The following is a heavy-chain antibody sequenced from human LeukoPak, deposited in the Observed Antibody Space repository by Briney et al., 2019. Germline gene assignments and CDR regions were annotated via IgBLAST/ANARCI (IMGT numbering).Heavy chain of an antibody. V-gene: IGHV3-23*01. D-gene: IGHD6-6*01. J-gene: IGHJ4*02. Sequence: GGSLRLSCTASGFTFGRYTMTWVRQAPGQGLKWVATITTGGPHTFYADSGRGRFTVSRDDSKNTLYLQMNNLGAEDTAVYYCARDQGSSSFDRSFDYWGQGTLVTVSS. CDR1: GFTFGRYT. CDR2: ITTGGPHT. CDR3: ARDQGSSSFDRSFDY.